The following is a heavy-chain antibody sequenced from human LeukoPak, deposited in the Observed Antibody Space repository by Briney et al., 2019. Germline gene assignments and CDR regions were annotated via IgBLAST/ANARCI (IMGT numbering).Heavy chain of an antibody. V-gene: IGHV3-74*01. CDR1: GFTFSDYW. CDR3: ARGPGSSGGAYVGDY. CDR2: IDGGGSST. Sequence: PGGSLRLSCVASGFTFSDYWMHWVRQVPRKGLVWVSRIDGGGSSTSYADSVKGRFFISRDNTLYLQMNSLRVEDTAVYYCARGPGSSGGAYVGDYWGHGTLVTVSS. J-gene: IGHJ4*01. D-gene: IGHD3-22*01.